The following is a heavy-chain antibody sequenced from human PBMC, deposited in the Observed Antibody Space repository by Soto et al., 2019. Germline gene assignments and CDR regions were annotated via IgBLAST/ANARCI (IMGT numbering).Heavy chain of an antibody. CDR2: ISYDGSNK. V-gene: IGHV3-30-3*01. CDR1: GFTFSSYA. CDR3: ARDRYDFWSGYVYYYYGMDV. Sequence: ESGGGVVQPGRSLRLSCAASGFTFSSYAMHWVRQAPGKGLEWVAVISYDGSNKYYADSVKGRFTISRDNSKNTLYLQMNSLRAEDTAVYYCARDRYDFWSGYVYYYYGMDVWGQGTTVTVSS. D-gene: IGHD3-3*01. J-gene: IGHJ6*02.